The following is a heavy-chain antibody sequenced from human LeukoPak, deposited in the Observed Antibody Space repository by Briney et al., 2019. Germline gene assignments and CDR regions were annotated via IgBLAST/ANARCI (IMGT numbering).Heavy chain of an antibody. CDR2: IKQDGGET. Sequence: GGSLRLSCAASGFTFSTYWMTWVRQAPGKGLEWVANIKQDGGETYYVDSVKGRFTITRDNAKNSLYLQMNSLRAEDTALYYCARLRGGAYWGQGTLVTVSS. CDR3: ARLRGGAY. D-gene: IGHD3-10*01. V-gene: IGHV3-7*01. CDR1: GFTFSTYW. J-gene: IGHJ4*02.